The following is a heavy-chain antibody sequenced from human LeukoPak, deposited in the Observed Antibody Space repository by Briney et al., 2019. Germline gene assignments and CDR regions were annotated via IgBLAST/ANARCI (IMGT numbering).Heavy chain of an antibody. V-gene: IGHV1-2*02. CDR3: ARDPGYGDYTYYYYYYYMDV. Sequence: ASVKVSCKASGYTFTGYYMHWVRQAPGQGLEWMGWIKPSSGDTNYAQKFQGRVTMTRDTSISTAFMELSRLTSDDTAIYYCARDPGYGDYTYYYYYYYMDVWGKGTTVTVSS. CDR2: IKPSSGDT. D-gene: IGHD4-17*01. J-gene: IGHJ6*03. CDR1: GYTFTGYY.